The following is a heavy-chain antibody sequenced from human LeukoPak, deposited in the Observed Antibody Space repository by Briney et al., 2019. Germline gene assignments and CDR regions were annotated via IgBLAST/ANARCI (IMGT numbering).Heavy chain of an antibody. CDR1: GGSFSGYY. J-gene: IGHJ4*02. D-gene: IGHD4-23*01. V-gene: IGHV4-34*01. Sequence: PSETLSLTCAVYGGSFSGYYWSWIRQPPGKGLEWIGEINHSGSTNYNPSLKSRVTISVDTSKNQFSLKLSYVPAADTAVYYCARLVADYGGNFGPDNSWFLFDYWGQGTLVTVSS. CDR2: INHSGST. CDR3: ARLVADYGGNFGPDNSWFLFDY.